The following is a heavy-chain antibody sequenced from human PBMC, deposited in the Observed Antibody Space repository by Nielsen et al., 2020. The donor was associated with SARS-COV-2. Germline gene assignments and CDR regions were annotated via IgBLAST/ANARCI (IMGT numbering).Heavy chain of an antibody. CDR1: GGSISSSSYY. CDR3: ARKYNWFDP. V-gene: IGHV4-39*07. CDR2: IYYSGST. Sequence: SETLSLTCTVSGGSISSSSYYWGWIRQPPGKGLEWIGSIYYSGSTYYNPSLKSRVTISVDTSKNQFSLKLSSVTAADTAVYYCARKYNWFDPWGQGTLVTVSS. J-gene: IGHJ5*02.